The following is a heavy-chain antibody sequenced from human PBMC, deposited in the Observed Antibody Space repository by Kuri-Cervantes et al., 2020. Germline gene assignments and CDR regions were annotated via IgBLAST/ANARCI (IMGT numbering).Heavy chain of an antibody. CDR2: ISSSSSYI. Sequence: GGSLRLSCAASGFTFSSYSMSWVRQAPGKGLEWVSSISSSSSYIYYADSVKGRFTISRDNAKNSLYLQMNSLRAEDTAVYYCARAAITLVRGVTGPDDGMDVWGQGTTVTVSS. CDR3: ARAAITLVRGVTGPDDGMDV. D-gene: IGHD3-10*01. CDR1: GFTFSSYS. V-gene: IGHV3-21*01. J-gene: IGHJ6*02.